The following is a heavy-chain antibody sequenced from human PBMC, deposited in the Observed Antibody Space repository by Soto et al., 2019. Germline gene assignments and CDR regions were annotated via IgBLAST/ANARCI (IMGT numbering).Heavy chain of an antibody. CDR3: AKTSGSGSYHRGWYFDL. D-gene: IGHD3-10*01. CDR1: GGSINTYY. V-gene: IGHV4-59*01. J-gene: IGHJ2*01. Sequence: SETLSLTWTVSGGSINTYYWSWIRQPPGKGLEWIGFIYYSGSTNYNPSLKSRVTISVDTSKNQFSLKLNSVTAADTAVYYCAKTSGSGSYHRGWYFDLWGRGTLVTVSS. CDR2: IYYSGST.